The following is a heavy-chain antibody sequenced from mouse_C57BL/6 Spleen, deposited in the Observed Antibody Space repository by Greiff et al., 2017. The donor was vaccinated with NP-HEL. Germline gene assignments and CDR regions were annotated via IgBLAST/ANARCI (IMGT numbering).Heavy chain of an antibody. Sequence: VQLQQPGAELVRPGSSVKLSCKASGYTFTSYWMHWVKQRPIQGLEWIGNIDPSDSETHYNQKFKDKATLTVDKSSSTAYMQLSSLTSEDSAVYYCARWGDGCWYLDVWGTGTTVTVSS. CDR2: IDPSDSET. J-gene: IGHJ1*03. D-gene: IGHD3-3*01. CDR1: GYTFTSYW. V-gene: IGHV1-52*01. CDR3: ARWGDGCWYLDV.